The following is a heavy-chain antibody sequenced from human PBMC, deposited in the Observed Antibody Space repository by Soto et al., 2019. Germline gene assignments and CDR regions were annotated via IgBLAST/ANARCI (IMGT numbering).Heavy chain of an antibody. V-gene: IGHV4-59*01. CDR1: VASIISYY. CDR2: IHYSGTT. CDR3: ARVGWTTVGYYFDY. D-gene: IGHD4-17*01. J-gene: IGHJ4*02. Sequence: SETLSLTCVVSVASIISYYWSWVRQPPGKGLEWIGYIHYSGTTKYNTTLKSRVTISIDPSKNQFSLQVTSVTTADTAVYYCARVGWTTVGYYFDYWSQGTLVTVSS.